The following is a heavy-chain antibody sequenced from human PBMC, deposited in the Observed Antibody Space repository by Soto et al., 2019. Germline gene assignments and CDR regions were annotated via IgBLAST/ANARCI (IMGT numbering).Heavy chain of an antibody. J-gene: IGHJ6*02. CDR1: GGSVSSGSYY. CDR2: IDYSGST. D-gene: IGHD2-2*01. Sequence: PSETLSLTCTVSGGSVSSGSYYWSWIRQPPGKGLEWIGYIDYSGSTNYNPSLKSRVTISVDTSKNRFSLKLSSVTAADTAVYYCAREALPYGPYQHYSYYYGMVVWGQRTTVTASS. V-gene: IGHV4-61*01. CDR3: AREALPYGPYQHYSYYYGMVV.